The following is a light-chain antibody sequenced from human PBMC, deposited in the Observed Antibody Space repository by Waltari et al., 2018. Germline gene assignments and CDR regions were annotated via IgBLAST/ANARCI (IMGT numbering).Light chain of an antibody. CDR2: VNSDGSH. CDR3: QTGGHGTWV. Sequence: QLVLTQSPSASASLGASVKLTCTLSRGHSSNVIAWLQQQPETGPRYLMKVNSDGSHSKGDKIPDRFAGSSSGAEHFLTSSSLQSEDEADYYCQTGGHGTWVFGGGTKLTVL. V-gene: IGLV4-69*01. CDR1: RGHSSNV. J-gene: IGLJ3*02.